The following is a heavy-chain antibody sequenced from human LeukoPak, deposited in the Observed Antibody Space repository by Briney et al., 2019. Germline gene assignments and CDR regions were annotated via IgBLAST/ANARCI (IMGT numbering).Heavy chain of an antibody. CDR1: GGSVNNHY. Sequence: SETLSLTCTVSGGSVNNHYWSWLRQSAEKGLEWIGRIDTSGHTRSHPSLRSRLRMSVDTSKNQFSLRLDSVTAADTAVYYCAKGLVSEYRGDDLENYFDSWGQGTRVTVSP. V-gene: IGHV4-4*07. J-gene: IGHJ4*02. D-gene: IGHD5-12*01. CDR3: AKGLVSEYRGDDLENYFDS. CDR2: IDTSGHT.